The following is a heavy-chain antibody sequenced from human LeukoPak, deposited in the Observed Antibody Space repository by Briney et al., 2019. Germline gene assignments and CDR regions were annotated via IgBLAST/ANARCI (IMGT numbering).Heavy chain of an antibody. J-gene: IGHJ4*02. V-gene: IGHV4-59*08. Sequence: SETLSLTCTVSGGSISSYYWSWIRQPPGKGLERIGYIYYSGSTNYNPSLKSRVTISVDTSKNQFSLKLSSVTAADTAVYYCARQLGYSYGNDYWGQGTLVTVSS. CDR1: GGSISSYY. D-gene: IGHD5-18*01. CDR3: ARQLGYSYGNDY. CDR2: IYYSGST.